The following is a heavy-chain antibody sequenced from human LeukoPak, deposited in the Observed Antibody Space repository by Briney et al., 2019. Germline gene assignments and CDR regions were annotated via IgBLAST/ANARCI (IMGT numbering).Heavy chain of an antibody. Sequence: GASVKVSCKASGYTFTSYGISWVRQAPGQGLEWMGWISAYNGNTNYAQKLQGRVTMTTDTSTSTAYMELRSLRSDDTAVYYCARDPPDYYDGSGLGCWGQGTLVTVSS. CDR2: ISAYNGNT. J-gene: IGHJ4*02. CDR3: ARDPPDYYDGSGLGC. V-gene: IGHV1-18*01. CDR1: GYTFTSYG. D-gene: IGHD3-22*01.